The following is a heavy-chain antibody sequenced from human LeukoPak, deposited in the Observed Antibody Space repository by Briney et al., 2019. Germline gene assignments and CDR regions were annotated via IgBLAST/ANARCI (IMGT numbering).Heavy chain of an antibody. CDR1: GGSISSGGYY. D-gene: IGHD1-26*01. Sequence: PSETLSLTCTVSGGSISSGGYYWSWIRQHPGKGLEWIGYIYYSGSTYYNPSLKSRVTISVDTSKNQFSLKLSSVTAADTAVYYCARAIVGAKRSWCPFDYGAREPLVTVSS. V-gene: IGHV4-31*03. CDR2: IYYSGST. J-gene: IGHJ4*02. CDR3: ARAIVGAKRSWCPFDY.